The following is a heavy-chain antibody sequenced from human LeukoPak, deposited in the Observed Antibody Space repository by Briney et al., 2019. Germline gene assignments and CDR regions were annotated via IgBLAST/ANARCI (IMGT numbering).Heavy chain of an antibody. CDR1: GGSFSSYY. Sequence: SETLSLTCTVSGGSFSSYYWSWIRQPPGKGLEWIGYIYYSGSTNYNPSLKSRVTISVDTSKNQFSLKLSSVTAADTAVYYCARSTRTMVRGVKIWENFDYWGQGTLVTVSS. V-gene: IGHV4-59*01. D-gene: IGHD3-10*01. CDR3: ARSTRTMVRGVKIWENFDY. J-gene: IGHJ4*02. CDR2: IYYSGST.